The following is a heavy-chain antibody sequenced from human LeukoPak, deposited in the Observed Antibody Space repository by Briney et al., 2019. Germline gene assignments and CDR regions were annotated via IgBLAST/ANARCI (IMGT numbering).Heavy chain of an antibody. V-gene: IGHV3-48*04. Sequence: GGSLRLSCAASGFTFSSYSMNWVRQAPGKGLEWVSYISSSSSTIYYADSVKGRFTISRDNAKNSLYLQMNSLRAEDTAVYYCAKAYYDFWSGYPLYYYYYMDVWGKGTTVTVSS. D-gene: IGHD3-3*01. CDR2: ISSSSSTI. CDR1: GFTFSSYS. CDR3: AKAYYDFWSGYPLYYYYYMDV. J-gene: IGHJ6*03.